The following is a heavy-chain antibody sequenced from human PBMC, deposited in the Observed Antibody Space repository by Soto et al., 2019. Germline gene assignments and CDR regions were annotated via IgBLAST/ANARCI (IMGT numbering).Heavy chain of an antibody. CDR1: GYTFTSYA. D-gene: IGHD3-22*01. V-gene: IGHV1-3*05. CDR2: INAGNGNT. Sequence: QVQLVQSGAEEKKPGASVKVSCKASGYTFTSYAMHWVRQAPGQRLEWMGWINAGNGNTKYSQKFQGRVTITRDTSASTAYMELSSLRSEDTAVYYCARAVYYYDSSGSRGRHFDYWGQGNLVTVSS. CDR3: ARAVYYYDSSGSRGRHFDY. J-gene: IGHJ4*02.